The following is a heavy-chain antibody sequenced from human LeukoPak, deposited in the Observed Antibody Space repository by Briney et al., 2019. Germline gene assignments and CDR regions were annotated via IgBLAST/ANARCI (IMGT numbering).Heavy chain of an antibody. V-gene: IGHV3-7*01. CDR3: ARDGGGLGIAAAGLDY. Sequence: HPGGSLRLSCAAYGFTVSAYWMNWVRQAPGKGLEWVADIKADGSEKYYVDSVKGRFTISRDNAKNSLYLQMNSLRAEDTAVYYCARDGGGLGIAAAGLDYWGQGTLVTVSS. CDR2: IKADGSEK. J-gene: IGHJ4*02. CDR1: GFTVSAYW. D-gene: IGHD6-13*01.